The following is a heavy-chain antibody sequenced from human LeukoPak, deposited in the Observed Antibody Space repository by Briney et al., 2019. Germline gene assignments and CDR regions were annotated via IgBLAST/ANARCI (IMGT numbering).Heavy chain of an antibody. V-gene: IGHV3-74*01. D-gene: IGHD4/OR15-4a*01. J-gene: IGHJ4*02. CDR1: GFPFSNFR. CDR3: ARTHYGGAYGDY. CDR2: INSDGITT. Sequence: PGGSLRLSCAASGFPFSNFRMHWGRHAPGKGQVWVSRINSDGITTTYADSVKGRFTISRDNAKNTLSLQMNSLRAEDTAVYYCARTHYGGAYGDYWGQGTLVTVSS.